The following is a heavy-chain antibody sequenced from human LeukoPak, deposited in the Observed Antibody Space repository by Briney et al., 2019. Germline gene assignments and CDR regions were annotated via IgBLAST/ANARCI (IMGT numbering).Heavy chain of an antibody. CDR2: ISWNSGSI. CDR3: ATDSSGYDGYFDY. Sequence: PGGSLRLSCAASGFTFDDYAMHWVRQAPGKGLEWVSGISWNSGSIGYADSVKGRFTISRDNAKNSLYLQMNSLRAEDTALYYCATDSSGYDGYFDYWGQGTLVTVSP. V-gene: IGHV3-9*01. D-gene: IGHD3-22*01. CDR1: GFTFDDYA. J-gene: IGHJ4*02.